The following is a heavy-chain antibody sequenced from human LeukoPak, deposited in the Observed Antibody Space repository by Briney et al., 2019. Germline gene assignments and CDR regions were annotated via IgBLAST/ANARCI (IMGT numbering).Heavy chain of an antibody. CDR2: ISSSGSTI. J-gene: IGHJ6*04. CDR1: GFTFSSYE. CDR3: AVLGITMIGGV. D-gene: IGHD3-10*02. Sequence: GGSLRLSCAATGFTFSSYEMNWVRQAPGKGLEWVSYISSSGSTIYYADSVKGRFTISRDNAKNSLYLQMNSLRAEDTAVYYCAVLGITMIGGVWGKGTTVTISS. V-gene: IGHV3-48*03.